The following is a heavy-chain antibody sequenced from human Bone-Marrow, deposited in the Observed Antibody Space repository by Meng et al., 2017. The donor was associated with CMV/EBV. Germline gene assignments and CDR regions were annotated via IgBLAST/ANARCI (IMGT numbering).Heavy chain of an antibody. CDR1: SNSYY. D-gene: IGHD2-15*01. CDR3: ARSWGYCGATTCHQAWFDT. Sequence: SNSYYWGWIRQPLGKGPEWIGSIYYSGNTYYNPSLKSRVTMSVDTSNNQFSLKLSSVTAADTAVYYCARSWGYCGATTCHQAWFDTWGQGTLVTVSS. CDR2: IYYSGNT. V-gene: IGHV4-39*01. J-gene: IGHJ5*02.